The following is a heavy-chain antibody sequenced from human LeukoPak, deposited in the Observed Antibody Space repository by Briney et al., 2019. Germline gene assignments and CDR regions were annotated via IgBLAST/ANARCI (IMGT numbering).Heavy chain of an antibody. J-gene: IGHJ4*02. V-gene: IGHV3-30*04. CDR3: ARDLGSSGFDDY. CDR1: GFTFSSYA. D-gene: IGHD3-22*01. Sequence: PGGSLRLSCAASGFTFSSYAMHWVRQAPGKGLEWVAVISYDGSNKYYADSVKGRFTISRDNSKNTLYLQMNSLRAEDTAVYYCARDLGSSGFDDYWGQGTLVTVSS. CDR2: ISYDGSNK.